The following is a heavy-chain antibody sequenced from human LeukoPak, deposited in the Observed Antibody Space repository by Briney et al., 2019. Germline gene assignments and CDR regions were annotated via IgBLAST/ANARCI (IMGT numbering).Heavy chain of an antibody. Sequence: PGGSLRLSCVISGYTFTHYGFHWVRQAPGKALEWVAYISYDGNNKYEDSVKGRFTISRDNSKNTLYLQMNSLRPEDTAVYYCAKPRTPMSSFFDYWGQGTLVTVSS. D-gene: IGHD2-2*01. J-gene: IGHJ4*02. CDR2: ISYDGNNK. CDR1: GYTFTHYG. V-gene: IGHV3-30*18. CDR3: AKPRTPMSSFFDY.